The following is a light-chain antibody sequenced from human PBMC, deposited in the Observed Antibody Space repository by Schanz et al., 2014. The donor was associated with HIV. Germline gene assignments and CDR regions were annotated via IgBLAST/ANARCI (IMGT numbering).Light chain of an antibody. J-gene: IGKJ4*01. CDR1: QSLSSAY. V-gene: IGKV3-20*01. CDR2: ATS. Sequence: EIVLTQSPGSLSLSPGGRATLSCGASQSLSSAYLAWYQQKRDQPPRLVIYATSTRAVGIPDRFSGTGSGTDFTLTISRLEPEDFAVYYCHFFGNSGGTFGGGTKVEIK. CDR3: HFFGNSGGT.